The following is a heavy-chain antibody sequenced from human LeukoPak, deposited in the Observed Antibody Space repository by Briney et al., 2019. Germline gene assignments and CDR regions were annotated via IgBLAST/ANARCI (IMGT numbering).Heavy chain of an antibody. CDR3: ARGSIRWFDP. D-gene: IGHD2-2*02. CDR2: IYYSGST. CDR1: IGSISSSKW. V-gene: IGHV4-4*02. Sequence: SETLSLTCSVSIGSISSSKWWSWVRQSPVKGLEWIGYIYYSGSTYYNPSLKSRVTISVDTSKNQFSLKLSSVTAADTAVYYCARGSIRWFDPWGQGTLATVSS. J-gene: IGHJ5*02.